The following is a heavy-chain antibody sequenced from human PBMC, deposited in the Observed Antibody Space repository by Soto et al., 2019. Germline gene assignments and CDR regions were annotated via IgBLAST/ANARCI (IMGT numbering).Heavy chain of an antibody. J-gene: IGHJ3*02. Sequence: GGSLRLSCAASGFTFSSYDMHWVRQATGKGLEWVSAIGTAGDTYYPGSVKGRFTISRENAKNSSYLQMNSLRAGDTAVYYCARGGYSSGWSQNDAFDIWGQGTMVTVSS. V-gene: IGHV3-13*01. CDR2: IGTAGDT. CDR3: ARGGYSSGWSQNDAFDI. D-gene: IGHD6-19*01. CDR1: GFTFSSYD.